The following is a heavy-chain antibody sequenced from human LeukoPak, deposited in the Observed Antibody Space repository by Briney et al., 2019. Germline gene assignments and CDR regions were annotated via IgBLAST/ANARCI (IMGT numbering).Heavy chain of an antibody. J-gene: IGHJ4*02. Sequence: HGKSLQISCQGSGYLFTSYWIGWVRPLPGKGLEGMGIIYPGDSDTRYSPSFQGQVTISADKSISTAYLQWSSLKASDTAMYYCAASYGGTIRTTNYYWGQGTLVTVSS. V-gene: IGHV5-51*01. CDR3: AASYGGTIRTTNYY. CDR1: GYLFTSYW. CDR2: IYPGDSDT. D-gene: IGHD4-23*01.